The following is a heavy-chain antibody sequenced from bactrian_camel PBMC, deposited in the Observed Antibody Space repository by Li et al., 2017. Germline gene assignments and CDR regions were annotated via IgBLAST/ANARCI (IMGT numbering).Heavy chain of an antibody. CDR1: GFTFADSD. CDR3: AADRSTCGLGIRPSY. Sequence: VQLVESGGGSVQAGGSLRLACTFSGFTFADSDVAWYRSAPGNKCEHVSTILIDGREYYADSVKGRFAISKDNVESTLYLQMNSLKPEDTAIYYCAADRSTCGLGIRPSYWGQGTQVTVS. CDR2: ILIDGRE. V-gene: IGHV3S55*01. D-gene: IGHD1*01. J-gene: IGHJ4*01.